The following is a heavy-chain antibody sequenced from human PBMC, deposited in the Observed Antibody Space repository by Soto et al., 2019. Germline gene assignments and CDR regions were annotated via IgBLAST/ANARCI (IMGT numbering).Heavy chain of an antibody. CDR2: ISTSGATR. CDR3: ARDYSSYGPFDY. J-gene: IGHJ4*02. Sequence: GGSLRLSCVASGFTFSTGSMNWVRQAPGNGLEWVAHISTSGATRYYADSVKGRFTISRDNAKTSLYLQMDSLRNEDTAVYYCARDYSSYGPFDYWGQGTLVTVSS. CDR1: GFTFSTGS. D-gene: IGHD5-18*01. V-gene: IGHV3-48*02.